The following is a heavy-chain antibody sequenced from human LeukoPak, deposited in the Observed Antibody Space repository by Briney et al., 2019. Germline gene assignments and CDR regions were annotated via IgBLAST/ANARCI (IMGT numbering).Heavy chain of an antibody. V-gene: IGHV1-18*01. J-gene: IGHJ6*03. CDR2: ISADNGNT. CDR3: ARSGSVGSFGFMDV. D-gene: IGHD1-26*01. CDR1: GYTFTYYG. Sequence: ASVTVSCKASGYTFTYYGISWVRQSPGQGLEWMGWISADNGNTNYAQKFQGRVTMTTDTATSTAYMELRSLRSDDTAVYSCARSGSVGSFGFMDVWGKGTTVTVSS.